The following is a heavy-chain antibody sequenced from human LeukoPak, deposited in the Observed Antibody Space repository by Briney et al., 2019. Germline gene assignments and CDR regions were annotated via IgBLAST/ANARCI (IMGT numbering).Heavy chain of an antibody. J-gene: IGHJ4*02. CDR2: IYYSGST. Sequence: PSATLSLTYTVSGGSISSGDYNWRWIRQPPGKSLEWIGYIYYSGSTYYNPSLKSRVTISVDTSKNQFSLKLSSVTAADTAVYYCARGTGFLIGYWGQGTLVTVSS. D-gene: IGHD3-3*01. CDR3: ARGTGFLIGY. CDR1: GGSISSGDYN. V-gene: IGHV4-30-4*01.